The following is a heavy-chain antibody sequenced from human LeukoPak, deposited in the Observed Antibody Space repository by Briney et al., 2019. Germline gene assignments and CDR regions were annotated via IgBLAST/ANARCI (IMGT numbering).Heavy chain of an antibody. D-gene: IGHD3-16*01. CDR3: ARNPVRNAYYRDSTRY. CDR2: IWYDGSHT. V-gene: IGHV3-33*08. CDR1: GFTVDSNY. Sequence: GGSLRLSCAASGFTVDSNYLSWVRQAPGRGLEWVALIWYDGSHTYYADSVKGRFTISRDNSKNTLYLQMNSLRAEGTALYYCARNPVRNAYYRDSTRYWGQGTLVTVSS. J-gene: IGHJ4*02.